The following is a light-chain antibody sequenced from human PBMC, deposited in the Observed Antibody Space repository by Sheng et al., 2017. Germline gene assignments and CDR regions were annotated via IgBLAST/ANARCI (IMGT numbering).Light chain of an antibody. J-gene: IGKJ2*01. CDR1: QSVGSY. CDR2: DAS. V-gene: IGKV3-11*01. CDR3: QQSYSTPYT. Sequence: ETVLTQSPATLSLSPGERGTLSCRASQSVGSYLAWYQQKPGQAPRLLIYDASNRATGIPARFSGSGSGTDFTLTISSLQPEDFATYYCQQSYSTPYTFGQGTKLEIK.